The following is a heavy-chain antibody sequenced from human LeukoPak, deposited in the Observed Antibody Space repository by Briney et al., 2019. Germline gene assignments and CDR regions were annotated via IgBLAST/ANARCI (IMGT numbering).Heavy chain of an antibody. V-gene: IGHV3-30*02. CDR3: AKDLPVAYFDY. CDR2: IRSDGSTK. J-gene: IGHJ4*02. Sequence: QAGGSLRLSCAASGFTFSSYSMNWVRQAPGKGLEWVAFIRSDGSTKYYADSVKGRFTISRDNSKNTLYLQMNSLRAEDTAVYYCAKDLPVAYFDYWGQGTLVTVSS. CDR1: GFTFSSYS.